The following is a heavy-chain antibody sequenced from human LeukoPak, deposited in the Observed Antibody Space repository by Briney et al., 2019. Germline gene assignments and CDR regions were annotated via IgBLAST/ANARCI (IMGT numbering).Heavy chain of an antibody. J-gene: IGHJ4*02. CDR3: ARDYWPVDIVATIGY. CDR2: ISSSSSYI. Sequence: GGSLRLSCAASGFTFSSYTMNWVRQAPGKGLEWVSSISSSSSYIYYADSVKGRFTISRDNAKNSLYLQMNSLRAEDTAVYYCARDYWPVDIVATIGYWGQGTLVTVSS. V-gene: IGHV3-21*01. D-gene: IGHD5-12*01. CDR1: GFTFSSYT.